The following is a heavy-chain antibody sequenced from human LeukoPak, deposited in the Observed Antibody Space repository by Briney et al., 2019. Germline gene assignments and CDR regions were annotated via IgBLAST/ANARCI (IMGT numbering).Heavy chain of an antibody. V-gene: IGHV3-30*03. CDR1: GFTFSTYG. CDR3: ARASLWRSHSGMDV. J-gene: IGHJ6*02. Sequence: TGGSLRLSCAASGFTFSTYGMHWVRQAPGKGLEWVAVISYDGSNKYYADSVKGRFTISRDNSKNTLYLQMNSLRAEDTAVYYCARASLWRSHSGMDVWGQGTTVTVSS. CDR2: ISYDGSNK. D-gene: IGHD3-16*01.